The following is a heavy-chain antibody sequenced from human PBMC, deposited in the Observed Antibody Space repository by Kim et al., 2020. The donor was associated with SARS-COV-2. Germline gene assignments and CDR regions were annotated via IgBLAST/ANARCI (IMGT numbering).Heavy chain of an antibody. D-gene: IGHD3-22*01. CDR3: AEDHESSGWPTFDY. J-gene: IGHJ4*02. Sequence: YADSVKVRFTVSRDNAKNTLYLQMYSLRVEDTARYYCAEDHESSGWPTFDYWGQVVLVTVSS. V-gene: IGHV3-23*01.